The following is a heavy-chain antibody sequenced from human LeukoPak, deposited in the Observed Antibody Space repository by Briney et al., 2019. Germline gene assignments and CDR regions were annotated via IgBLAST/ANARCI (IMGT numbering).Heavy chain of an antibody. CDR3: ATVRTVLWFGEPNGGFDY. J-gene: IGHJ4*02. CDR1: GFTFSSYS. CDR2: IRSSSSYI. Sequence: GGSLRLSCAASGFTFSSYSMNWVRQAPGKGLEWVTSIRSSSSYIYYADSVKGRFTISRDNAKNSLYLQMNSLRAEDTAVYYCATVRTVLWFGEPNGGFDYWGQGTLVTVSS. D-gene: IGHD3-10*01. V-gene: IGHV3-21*01.